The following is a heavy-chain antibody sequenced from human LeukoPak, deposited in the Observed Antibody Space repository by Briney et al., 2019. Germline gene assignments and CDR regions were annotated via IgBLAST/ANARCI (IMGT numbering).Heavy chain of an antibody. CDR3: ASGVGTHYYYYGMDV. V-gene: IGHV3-53*04. Sequence: GGPLRLSCAASGFTVSSNYMSWVRQAPGKGLEWVSVIYSGGSTYYADSVKGRFTISRHNSKNTLYLQMNSLRAEDTAVYYCASGVGTHYYYYGMDVWGQGTTVTVSS. CDR2: IYSGGST. CDR1: GFTVSSNY. J-gene: IGHJ6*02. D-gene: IGHD1-14*01.